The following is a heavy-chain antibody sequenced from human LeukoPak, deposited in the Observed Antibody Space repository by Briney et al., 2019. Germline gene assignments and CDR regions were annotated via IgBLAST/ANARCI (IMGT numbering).Heavy chain of an antibody. V-gene: IGHV4-59*08. CDR3: ARHEIAAAGKGWFDP. CDR1: GGSISSCY. CDR2: IYYSGST. J-gene: IGHJ5*02. Sequence: SETLSLTCTVSGGSISSCYWSWIRQPPGKGLEWIGYIYYSGSTNYNPSLKSRVTISVDTSKNQFSLKLSSVTAADTAVYYCARHEIAAAGKGWFDPWAKETLVTVSS. D-gene: IGHD6-13*01.